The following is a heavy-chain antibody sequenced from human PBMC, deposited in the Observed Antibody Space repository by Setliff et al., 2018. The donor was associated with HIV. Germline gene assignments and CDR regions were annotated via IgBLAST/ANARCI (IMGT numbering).Heavy chain of an antibody. Sequence: SETLSLTCAVYGGSFSGYYWSWIRQPPGKGLEWIGEINHNGITTYIPSFENRVTIAVDTSKNQFSLELHSVSAADTALYYCARHSRQGWFDSWGQGTLVTVSS. CDR1: GGSFSGYY. V-gene: IGHV4-34*01. CDR2: INHNGIT. J-gene: IGHJ5*01. D-gene: IGHD1-1*01. CDR3: ARHSRQGWFDS.